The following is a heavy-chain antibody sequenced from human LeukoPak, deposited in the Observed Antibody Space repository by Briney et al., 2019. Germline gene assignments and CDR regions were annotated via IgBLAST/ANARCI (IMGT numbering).Heavy chain of an antibody. J-gene: IGHJ3*02. Sequence: GGFLRLSCAASGFTFISYSMNWVRQAPGKGLEWVSSISSSSSYIYYADSVKGRFTISRDNAKNSLYLQMNSLRAEDTAVYYCARDLRYCGGDCYLDAFDIWGQGTMVTVSS. D-gene: IGHD2-21*01. CDR1: GFTFISYS. CDR2: ISSSSSYI. V-gene: IGHV3-21*01. CDR3: ARDLRYCGGDCYLDAFDI.